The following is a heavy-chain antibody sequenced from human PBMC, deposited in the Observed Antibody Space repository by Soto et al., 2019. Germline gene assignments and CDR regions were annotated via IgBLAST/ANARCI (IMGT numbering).Heavy chain of an antibody. CDR1: EDTFRNYA. CDR3: ASTKYDSSAYYYWYLGL. Sequence: SVKVSCKASEDTFRNYAISWVRQAPGQGLEWMGGIIPIFGTANYAQKFQGRVTITADTSANTVYLELSSLRSEDTAVYYCASTKYDSSAYYYWYLGLWVPETLLVTVSS. J-gene: IGHJ2*01. V-gene: IGHV1-69*06. D-gene: IGHD3-22*01. CDR2: IIPIFGTA.